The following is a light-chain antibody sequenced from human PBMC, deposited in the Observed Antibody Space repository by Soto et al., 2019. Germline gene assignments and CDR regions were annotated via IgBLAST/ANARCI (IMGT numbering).Light chain of an antibody. CDR2: GVS. CDR3: HQSGESKT. CDR1: QTVNANF. J-gene: IGKJ1*01. Sequence: EIVLTQSPGTLSLSPGERATLYCRSSQTVNANFLAWYQQKPGQAPRLLIYGVSNRAPGIPDRFSGSGSGKDITIKIRRLEPEDVQVYYCHQSGESKTFGKGTKVDI. V-gene: IGKV3-20*01.